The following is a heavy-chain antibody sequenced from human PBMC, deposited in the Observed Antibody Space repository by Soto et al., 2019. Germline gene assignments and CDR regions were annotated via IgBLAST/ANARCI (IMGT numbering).Heavy chain of an antibody. D-gene: IGHD4-17*01. J-gene: IGHJ3*02. Sequence: PSETLSLTCTVSGGSIGGYYGSWIRQPPGKGLEWIGYIYYSGSTNYNPSLKSRVTISVDTSKNQFSLKLSSVTAADTAVYYCARDSPHGDYVNAFDIWGQGTMVT. CDR2: IYYSGST. CDR1: GGSIGGYY. V-gene: IGHV4-59*01. CDR3: ARDSPHGDYVNAFDI.